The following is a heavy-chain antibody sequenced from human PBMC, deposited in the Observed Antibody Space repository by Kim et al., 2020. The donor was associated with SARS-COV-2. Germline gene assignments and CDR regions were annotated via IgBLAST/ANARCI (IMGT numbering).Heavy chain of an antibody. D-gene: IGHD5-18*01. J-gene: IGHJ2*01. V-gene: IGHV3-66*01. Sequence: DSGKGRFTISRDNAKNTLYLQMNSLRAEDTAMYYCARDTRKGYSYGNFDLWGRGTLVTVSS. CDR3: ARDTRKGYSYGNFDL.